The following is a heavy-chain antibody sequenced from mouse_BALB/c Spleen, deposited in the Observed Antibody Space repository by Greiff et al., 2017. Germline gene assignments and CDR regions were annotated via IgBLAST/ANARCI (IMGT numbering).Heavy chain of an antibody. Sequence: QVQLQQSGAELAKPGASVKMSCKASGYTFTSYWMHWVKQRPGQGLEWIGYINPSTGYTEYNQKFKDKATLTADKSSSTAYMQLSSLTSEDSAVYYCARGLYYYGSRFAYWGQGTLVTVSA. CDR2: INPSTGYT. J-gene: IGHJ3*01. D-gene: IGHD1-1*01. CDR3: ARGLYYYGSRFAY. V-gene: IGHV1-7*01. CDR1: GYTFTSYW.